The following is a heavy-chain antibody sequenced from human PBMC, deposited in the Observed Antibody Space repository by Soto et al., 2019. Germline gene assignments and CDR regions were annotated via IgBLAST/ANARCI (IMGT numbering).Heavy chain of an antibody. CDR2: IDPSDSYT. Sequence: RGESLKISCKGSGYSFTSYWISWGRQMPGKGLEWVGRIDPSDSYTNYSPSFQGHVTISADKSISTAYLQWSSLKASDTAMYYCARHVTYYDILTGYYPGAGWFDPWGQGTLVTVYS. V-gene: IGHV5-10-1*01. CDR3: ARHVTYYDILTGYYPGAGWFDP. J-gene: IGHJ5*02. D-gene: IGHD3-9*01. CDR1: GYSFTSYW.